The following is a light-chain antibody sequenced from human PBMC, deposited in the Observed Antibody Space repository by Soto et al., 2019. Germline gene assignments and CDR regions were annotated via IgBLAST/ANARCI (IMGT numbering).Light chain of an antibody. J-gene: IGKJ1*01. CDR1: QSVSSSY. CDR2: GAS. V-gene: IGKV3-20*01. Sequence: EIVLTQSPGTLSLSPGERATLSCRASQSVSSSYLAWYQQKPGQAPRLLIYGASSRATGIPERLSGSGSGTDFTLTISSLEPEDFAVYYCQQYGSSPTFGHGTKVEIK. CDR3: QQYGSSPT.